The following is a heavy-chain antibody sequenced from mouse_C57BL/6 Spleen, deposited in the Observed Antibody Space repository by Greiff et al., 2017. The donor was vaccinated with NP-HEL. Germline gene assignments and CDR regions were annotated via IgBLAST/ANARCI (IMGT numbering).Heavy chain of an antibody. D-gene: IGHD2-3*01. Sequence: VQLKESGPELVKPGASVKISCKASGYAFSSSWMNWVKQRPGQGLEWIGRIYPGDGDTNYNGKFKGKATLTADKSSSTAYMQLSSLTSEDSAVYFCARYDGYYLDYWGQGTTLTVSS. CDR2: IYPGDGDT. J-gene: IGHJ2*01. CDR1: GYAFSSSW. CDR3: ARYDGYYLDY. V-gene: IGHV1-82*01.